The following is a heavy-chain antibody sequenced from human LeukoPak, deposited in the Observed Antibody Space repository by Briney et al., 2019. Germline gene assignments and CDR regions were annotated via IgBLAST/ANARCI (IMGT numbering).Heavy chain of an antibody. CDR1: GDILNNYH. CDR2: IKHSGGST. V-gene: IGHV1-46*02. CDR3: ARDFSWSVDY. D-gene: IGHD6-13*01. J-gene: IGHJ4*02. Sequence: WASVKVSCTASGDILNNYHILWVRQAPGQGLEWMGIIKHSGGSTTYAQKFQGRLTMTRDTSTGTVNMELSSLTSEDTAVYYCARDFSWSVDYWGQGALVTVSS.